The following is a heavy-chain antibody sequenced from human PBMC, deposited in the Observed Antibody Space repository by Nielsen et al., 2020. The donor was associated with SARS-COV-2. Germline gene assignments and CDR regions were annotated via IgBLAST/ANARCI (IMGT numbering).Heavy chain of an antibody. J-gene: IGHJ4*02. CDR1: GFTFSNYG. CDR2: ISYDRSNI. CDR3: AKAGVMITFGGDVDYFES. Sequence: GESLKISCAAYGFTFSNYGMHWVRQVPGKGLEWVAAISYDRSNIYYADSVKGRFTISRDSSRNTLNLYMNSLRAEDTAVYYCAKAGVMITFGGDVDYFESWGQGTLVTVSS. D-gene: IGHD3-16*01. V-gene: IGHV3-30*18.